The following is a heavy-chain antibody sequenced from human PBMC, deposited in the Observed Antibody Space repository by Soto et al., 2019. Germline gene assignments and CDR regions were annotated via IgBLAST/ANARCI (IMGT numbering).Heavy chain of an antibody. D-gene: IGHD2-21*02. CDR3: ARDDPASAYCGGDCYSGGKGWYFDL. CDR2: IYYSGST. J-gene: IGHJ2*01. Sequence: PSETLSLTCTVSGGSVSSGSYYWSWIRQPPGKGLEWIGYIYYSGSTNYNPSLKSRVTISVDTSKNQFSLKLSSVTAADTAVYYCARDDPASAYCGGDCYSGGKGWYFDLWGRGTPVTVSS. CDR1: GGSVSSGSYY. V-gene: IGHV4-61*01.